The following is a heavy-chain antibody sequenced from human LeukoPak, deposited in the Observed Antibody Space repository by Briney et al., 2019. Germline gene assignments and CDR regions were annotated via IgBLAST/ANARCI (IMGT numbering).Heavy chain of an antibody. J-gene: IGHJ4*02. CDR1: GFTFSSST. CDR2: ISKDGRNK. D-gene: IGHD2-8*02. Sequence: GGSLRLSCAASGFTFSSSTMHWVGQAPDKGVEGVAVISKDGRNKYYTDSVKGRFTISRDNSKNTLFLQMNSLRGEDTAVYYCARDYWYLVYYWGQGTLVTVSS. CDR3: ARDYWYLVYY. V-gene: IGHV3-30*04.